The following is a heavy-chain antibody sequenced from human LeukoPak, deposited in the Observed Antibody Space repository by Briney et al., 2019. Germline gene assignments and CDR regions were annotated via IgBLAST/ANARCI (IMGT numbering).Heavy chain of an antibody. V-gene: IGHV4-28*05. CDR3: ARYNRGPDYFDY. D-gene: IGHD5-24*01. CDR2: IYYSGSF. J-gene: IGHJ4*02. CDR1: GYSVSSSKW. Sequence: SDTLSLTCAVSGYSVSSSKWWGWIRQPPGKGLEWIGYIYYSGSFYSNPSLKSRVTMSVDTSKNLFSLNLRSVTALDTAMYFCARYNRGPDYFDYWGQGTLLSVSS.